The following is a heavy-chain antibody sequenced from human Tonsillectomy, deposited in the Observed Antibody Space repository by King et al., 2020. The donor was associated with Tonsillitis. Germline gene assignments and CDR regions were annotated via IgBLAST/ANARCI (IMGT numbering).Heavy chain of an antibody. CDR2: SYYSGST. Sequence: LQLQESGPGLVKPSETLSLTCTVSGGSISSSSYYWGWIRQPPGKGLEWIGSSYYSGSTYYNPSLKSRVTMSVDTSNNQFSLKLSSVTAADTAVYYCARGSLLGIYYFDYWGQGTLVTVSS. D-gene: IGHD3-3*01. V-gene: IGHV4-39*01. CDR3: ARGSLLGIYYFDY. CDR1: GGSISSSSYY. J-gene: IGHJ4*02.